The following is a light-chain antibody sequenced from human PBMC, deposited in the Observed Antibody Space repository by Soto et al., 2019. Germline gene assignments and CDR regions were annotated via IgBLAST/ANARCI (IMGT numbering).Light chain of an antibody. CDR3: MQATQYRPYT. Sequence: DVVLTLTPLSSPVTLGQPASISCRSSQSLERSDGNTYLSWLHQRPGQPPRLLIYKVSHRFSGVPDRFSGGGAGTDFTLKISRVEAEDVGIYYCMQATQYRPYTFGQGTKLEIK. CDR1: QSLERSDGNTY. V-gene: IGKV2-24*01. CDR2: KVS. J-gene: IGKJ2*01.